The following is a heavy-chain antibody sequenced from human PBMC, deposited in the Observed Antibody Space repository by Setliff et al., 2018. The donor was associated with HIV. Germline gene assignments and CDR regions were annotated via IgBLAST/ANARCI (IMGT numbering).Heavy chain of an antibody. Sequence: SLKISCAASGFPVGDNYMTWVRQAPGKGLEWVSRINSGSIGYADSVKGRFTMSRDNAKNSLYLQMNSLRAEDMALYYCVKGYSSSWSYYFDYWGQGTLVTVSS. CDR1: GFPVGDNY. CDR2: INSGSI. V-gene: IGHV3-9*03. D-gene: IGHD6-13*01. CDR3: VKGYSSSWSYYFDY. J-gene: IGHJ4*02.